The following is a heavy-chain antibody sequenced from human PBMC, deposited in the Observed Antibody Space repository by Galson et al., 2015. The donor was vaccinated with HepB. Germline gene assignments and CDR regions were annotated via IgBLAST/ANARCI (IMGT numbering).Heavy chain of an antibody. J-gene: IGHJ4*02. D-gene: IGHD6-13*01. CDR3: AKSSQWGAVAVGSFDH. CDR2: ISGSGIDI. Sequence: SLRLSCAASGFSMTSYDVNWVRQAPGKGLEWVGVISGSGIDIRYADSVKGRFTISRDTSKSTLYLQMDSVRAEDTAKYYCAKSSQWGAVAVGSFDHWGQGTLVTVSS. CDR1: GFSMTSYD. V-gene: IGHV3-23*01.